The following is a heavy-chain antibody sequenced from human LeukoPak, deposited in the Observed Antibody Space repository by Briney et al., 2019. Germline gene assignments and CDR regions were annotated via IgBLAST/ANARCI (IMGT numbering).Heavy chain of an antibody. J-gene: IGHJ4*02. D-gene: IGHD6-19*01. V-gene: IGHV3-21*01. Sequence: GGSLRLSCAASGFTFSSYSMNWVRQAPGKGLEWVSSISSSSYIYYADSVKGRFTISRDNAKNSLYLQMNSLRAEDTAVYYCARKDRSGWLFDYWGQGTLVTVSS. CDR2: ISSSSYI. CDR3: ARKDRSGWLFDY. CDR1: GFTFSSYS.